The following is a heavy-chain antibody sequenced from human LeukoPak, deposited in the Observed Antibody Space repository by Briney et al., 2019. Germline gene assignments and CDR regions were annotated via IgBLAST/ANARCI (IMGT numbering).Heavy chain of an antibody. CDR3: AKQKLPPWYYGMDV. CDR2: ISGSGGST. Sequence: PGGSLRLSCAASGFTFSSCAMSWVRQAPGKGLEWVSAISGSGGSTYYADSVKGRFTISRDNSKNTLYLQMNSLRAEDTAVYYCAKQKLPPWYYGMDVWGQGTTVTVSS. CDR1: GFTFSSCA. D-gene: IGHD2-15*01. V-gene: IGHV3-23*01. J-gene: IGHJ6*02.